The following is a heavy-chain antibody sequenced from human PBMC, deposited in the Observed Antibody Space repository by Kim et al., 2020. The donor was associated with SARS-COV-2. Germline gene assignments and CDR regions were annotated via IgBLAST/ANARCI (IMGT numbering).Heavy chain of an antibody. V-gene: IGHV3-11*01. CDR2: IISRGSST. CDR3: ARGNFCNARAADA. CDR1: GFTLSDCY. D-gene: IGHD3-3*01. J-gene: IGHJ4*02. Sequence: GGSLRLSCAASGFTLSDCYMSWIRQAPGKGLEWVSYIISRGSSTYYADSVKGRFTISRDNAKKSLYLQMNSLRAEDTAVYYCARGNFCNARAADAWGQGT.